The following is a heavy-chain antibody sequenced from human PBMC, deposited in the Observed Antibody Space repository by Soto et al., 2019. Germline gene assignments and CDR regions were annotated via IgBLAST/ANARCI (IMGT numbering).Heavy chain of an antibody. CDR1: GFTFSSYA. CDR2: ISYDGSNK. CDR3: ARARYYYGSGSYSSGGY. D-gene: IGHD3-10*01. J-gene: IGHJ4*02. Sequence: QVQLVESGGGVVQPGRSLRLSCAASGFTFSSYAMHWVRQAPGKGLEWVAVISYDGSNKYYADSVKGRFTISRDNSKTTLYLQMNSLRAEDTAVYYCARARYYYGSGSYSSGGYWGQGTLVTVSS. V-gene: IGHV3-30-3*01.